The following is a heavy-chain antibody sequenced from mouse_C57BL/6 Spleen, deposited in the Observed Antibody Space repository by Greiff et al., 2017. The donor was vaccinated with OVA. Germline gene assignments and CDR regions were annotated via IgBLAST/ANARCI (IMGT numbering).Heavy chain of an antibody. J-gene: IGHJ2*01. V-gene: IGHV1-26*01. CDR1: GYTSTDYY. Sequence: VQLQQSGPELVKPGASVKISCKASGYTSTDYYMNWVKQSHGKSLEWIGDINPNNGGTSYNQKFKGKATLTVDKSSSTAYMELRSLTSEDSAVYYCALWSFFDYWGQGTTLTVSS. CDR3: ALWSFFDY. CDR2: INPNNGGT. D-gene: IGHD6-1*01.